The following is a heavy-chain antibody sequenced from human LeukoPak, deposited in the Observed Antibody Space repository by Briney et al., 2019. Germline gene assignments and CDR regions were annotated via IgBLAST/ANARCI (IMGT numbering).Heavy chain of an antibody. V-gene: IGHV3-21*01. CDR3: ARDRWLQLGPGGNFYYYFSMDV. CDR1: GFTFSSYS. D-gene: IGHD5-24*01. Sequence: KAGGSLRLSCAASGFTFSSYSMNWVRQAPGKGLEWVSSISSSSSYIYYADSVKGRFTISRDNAKNSLYLQMDSLRAEDTAVYYCARDRWLQLGPGGNFYYYFSMDVWGKGTTVTVSS. J-gene: IGHJ6*03. CDR2: ISSSSSYI.